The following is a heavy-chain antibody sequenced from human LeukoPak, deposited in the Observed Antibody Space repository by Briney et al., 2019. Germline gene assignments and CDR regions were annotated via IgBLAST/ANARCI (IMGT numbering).Heavy chain of an antibody. D-gene: IGHD2-8*01. Sequence: GGSLRLPCAASGLIFSSYAMRGVRRATGKGLEGVTTFSGSGGSPYYADPVKGRLTISRDNSKHTVYLQMNSLRAEDTAVYYCAKDRSCINGVCHGDFDYWGQGTLVTVSS. V-gene: IGHV3-23*01. CDR3: AKDRSCINGVCHGDFDY. CDR2: FSGSGGSP. CDR1: GLIFSSYA. J-gene: IGHJ4*02.